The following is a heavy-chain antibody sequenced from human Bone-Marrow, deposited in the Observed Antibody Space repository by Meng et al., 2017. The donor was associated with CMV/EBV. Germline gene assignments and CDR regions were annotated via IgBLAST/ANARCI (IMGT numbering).Heavy chain of an antibody. D-gene: IGHD2-2*02. CDR2: ISSNGGST. CDR1: GFTFSSYW. J-gene: IGHJ4*02. V-gene: IGHV3-64*02. Sequence: GESLKISCAASGFTFSSYWMSWVRQAPGKGLEYVSAISSNGGSTYYADSVKGRFTISRDNSKNTLYLQMGSLRAEDMAVYYCARDHGYCSSTSCYTLAGIDYWGQGTLVTVSS. CDR3: ARDHGYCSSTSCYTLAGIDY.